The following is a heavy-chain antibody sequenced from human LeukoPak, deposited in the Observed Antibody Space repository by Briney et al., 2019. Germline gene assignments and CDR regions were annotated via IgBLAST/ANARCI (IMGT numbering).Heavy chain of an antibody. CDR2: ISYDGSNK. CDR1: GFTFSSYA. Sequence: GGSLRLSCAASGFTFSSYAMHWVRQAPGKGLEWVAVISYDGSNKYYADSVKGRFTISRDNSKNTLYLQMNSLRAEDTAVYYCVKRLAAAGTGDYWGQGTLVTVSS. V-gene: IGHV3-30*04. D-gene: IGHD6-13*01. J-gene: IGHJ4*02. CDR3: VKRLAAAGTGDY.